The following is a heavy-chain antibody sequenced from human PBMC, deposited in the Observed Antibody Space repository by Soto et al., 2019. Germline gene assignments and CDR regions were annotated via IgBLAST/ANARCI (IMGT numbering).Heavy chain of an antibody. V-gene: IGHV1-3*01. CDR1: GYTFTSYA. D-gene: IGHD1-7*01. J-gene: IGHJ1*01. CDR2: INAGNGNT. CDR3: AREEVKLELRL. Sequence: ASVKVSCKASGYTFTSYAMHWVRQAPGQRLEWMGWINAGNGNTKYSQKFQGRVTITRDTSASTAYMELRRLRSEDTAVYYRAREEVKLELRLWGQGTLVTGSS.